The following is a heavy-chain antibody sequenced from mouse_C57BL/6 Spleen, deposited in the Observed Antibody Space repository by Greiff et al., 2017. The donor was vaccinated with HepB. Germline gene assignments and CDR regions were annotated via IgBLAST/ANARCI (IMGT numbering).Heavy chain of an antibody. CDR1: GYAFSSSW. D-gene: IGHD4-1*01. CDR2: IYPGDGDT. CDR3: ARDGTGAMDY. V-gene: IGHV1-82*01. Sequence: QVQLQQSGPELVKPGASVKISCKASGYAFSSSWMNWVKQRPGKGLEWIGRIYPGDGDTNYNGKFKGKATLTADKSSSTAYMQLSSLTSEDSAVYFCARDGTGAMDYWGQGTSVTVSS. J-gene: IGHJ4*01.